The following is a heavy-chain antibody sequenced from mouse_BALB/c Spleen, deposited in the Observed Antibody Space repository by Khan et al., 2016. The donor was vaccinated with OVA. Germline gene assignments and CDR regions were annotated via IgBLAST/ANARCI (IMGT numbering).Heavy chain of an antibody. Sequence: EVKLVESGGDLVKPGGSLKLSCAASGFTFSTYGMSWVRQTPDKRLEWVATISSGGSYTYYRDSVKGRFTISRDNAKNTLYLQMSSLKSEDTAMYYCARLAYYYNSEGFAYWGQGTLVTVSA. CDR1: GFTFSTYG. J-gene: IGHJ3*01. V-gene: IGHV5-6*02. CDR2: ISSGGSYT. CDR3: ARLAYYYNSEGFAY. D-gene: IGHD1-1*02.